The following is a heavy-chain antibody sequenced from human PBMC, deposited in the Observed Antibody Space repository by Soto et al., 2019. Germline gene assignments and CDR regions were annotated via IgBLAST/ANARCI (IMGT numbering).Heavy chain of an antibody. CDR1: GYTFSDYY. V-gene: IGHV3-11*01. D-gene: IGHD3-3*01. J-gene: IGHJ4*02. CDR3: ASHYDMWSGYLSPVDY. CDR2: IDTSSTKI. Sequence: QVQLVESGGDLVKRGGSLRLPCAASGYTFSDYYMSWIRQAPGKGLEWISYIDTSSTKIYYADSVKGRFTISRDNAKNSLYLEMNSLRDEDTAVYYCASHYDMWSGYLSPVDYWGQGTLVTVSS.